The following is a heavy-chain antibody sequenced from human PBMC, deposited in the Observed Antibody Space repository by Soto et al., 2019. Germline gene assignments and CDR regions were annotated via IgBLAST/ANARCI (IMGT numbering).Heavy chain of an antibody. Sequence: QVQLVQSGAEVKKPGSSVKVSCKASGGTFDSYVISWLRQAPGQGLEWMGGIMPIFGTPNYAQRFRGRVTISADESTSTAYLELSSLTSDDTAVYYCARVHSSGIFYFVDPWDQGTLVTVSS. V-gene: IGHV1-69*01. CDR3: ARVHSSGIFYFVDP. CDR2: IMPIFGTP. D-gene: IGHD3-10*01. CDR1: GGTFDSYV. J-gene: IGHJ5*02.